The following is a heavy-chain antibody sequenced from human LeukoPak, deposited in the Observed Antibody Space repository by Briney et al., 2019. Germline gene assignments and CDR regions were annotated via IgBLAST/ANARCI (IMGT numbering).Heavy chain of an antibody. CDR2: FDPEDGAT. CDR3: ATEFRPLQYDYVWGSYRYQHWFDP. Sequence: ALVKVSCKVSGYTLTELSMHWVRQAPGKGLEWMGGFDPEDGATIYAQKFQGRVTMTEDTSTDTAYMELSSLRSEDTAVYYCATEFRPLQYDYVWGSYRYQHWFDPWGQGTLVTVSS. CDR1: GYTLTELS. D-gene: IGHD3-16*02. J-gene: IGHJ5*02. V-gene: IGHV1-24*01.